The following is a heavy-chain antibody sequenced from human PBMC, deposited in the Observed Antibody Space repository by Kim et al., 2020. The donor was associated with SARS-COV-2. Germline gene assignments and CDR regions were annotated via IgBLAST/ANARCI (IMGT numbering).Heavy chain of an antibody. D-gene: IGHD6-13*01. V-gene: IGHV3-33*01. CDR3: ARDLGIAAAATTEYFQH. Sequence: GGSLRLSCAASGFTFSTYGMHWVRQAPGKGLEWVAVIWYDGSNKYYADSVKGRFTISRDNSKNTLYLQMNSLRAEDTAVYYCARDLGIAAAATTEYFQHWGKGTLVTVSS. CDR2: IWYDGSNK. J-gene: IGHJ1*01. CDR1: GFTFSTYG.